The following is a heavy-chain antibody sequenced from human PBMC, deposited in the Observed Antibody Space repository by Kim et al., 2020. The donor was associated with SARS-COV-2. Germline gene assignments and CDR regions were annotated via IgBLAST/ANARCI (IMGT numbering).Heavy chain of an antibody. J-gene: IGHJ4*02. D-gene: IGHD6-6*01. V-gene: IGHV4-34*13. Sequence: SLKSRVTISVDTSKTQFSLKLSSVTAADTAVYYCASQDLTRSIAARPLDYWGQGTLVTVSS. CDR3: ASQDLTRSIAARPLDY.